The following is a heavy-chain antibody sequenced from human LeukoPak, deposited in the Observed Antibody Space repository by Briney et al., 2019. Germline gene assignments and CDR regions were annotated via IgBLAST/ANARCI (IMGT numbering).Heavy chain of an antibody. J-gene: IGHJ2*01. V-gene: IGHV4-59*01. Sequence: SESLSLTCTVSGGSISSYYWSWIRQPPGKGLEWIGYIYYSGSTNYNPSLKSRVTISVDTSKNQFSLKLSSVTAADTAVYYCASQYFDPWGRGTLVTVSS. CDR1: GGSISSYY. CDR2: IYYSGST. CDR3: ASQYFDP.